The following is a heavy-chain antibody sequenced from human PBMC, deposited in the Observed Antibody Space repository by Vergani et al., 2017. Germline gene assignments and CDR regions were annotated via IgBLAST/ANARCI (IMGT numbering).Heavy chain of an antibody. D-gene: IGHD6-19*01. Sequence: EVQLVESGGGLVQPGGSLRLSCAASGFTVSSNYMSWVRQAPGKGLEWVSVIYSGGSTYYADSVKGRFTISRDNSKNTLYLQMNSLRAEDTAVYYCARDPSPYSSGSYGMDVWGQGTTVTVSS. CDR1: GFTVSSNY. CDR2: IYSGGST. CDR3: ARDPSPYSSGSYGMDV. V-gene: IGHV3-66*02. J-gene: IGHJ6*02.